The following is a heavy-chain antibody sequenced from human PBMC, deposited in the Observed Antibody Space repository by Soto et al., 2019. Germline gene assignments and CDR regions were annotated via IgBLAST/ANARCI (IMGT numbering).Heavy chain of an antibody. CDR1: GYTFTSYA. CDR2: INAGNGNT. J-gene: IGHJ4*02. D-gene: IGHD6-13*01. CDR3: ARAPGGPGIAEY. Sequence: ASVKVSCKASGYTFTSYAMQWVRQAPGQRLEWMGWINAGNGNTKYSQKFQGRVTITRDTSASTAYMELSSLRSEDTAVYYCARAPGGPGIAEYWGQGTLVTVSS. V-gene: IGHV1-3*01.